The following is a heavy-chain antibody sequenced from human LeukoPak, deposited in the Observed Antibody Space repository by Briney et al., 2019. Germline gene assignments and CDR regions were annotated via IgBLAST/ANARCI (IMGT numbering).Heavy chain of an antibody. D-gene: IGHD5-18*01. J-gene: IGHJ6*03. CDR1: GGSVSSNSAA. CDR3: ARAPGYSYATHNYYYYYYMDV. V-gene: IGHV6-1*01. Sequence: SQTLSLTCAISGGSVSSNSAAWNWIRQSPSRGLEWLGRTYYRSKWYNDYAVSVKSRITINPDTSKNQFSLQLNSVTPEDTAVYYCARAPGYSYATHNYYYYYYMDVWGKGTTVTVSS. CDR2: TYYRSKWYN.